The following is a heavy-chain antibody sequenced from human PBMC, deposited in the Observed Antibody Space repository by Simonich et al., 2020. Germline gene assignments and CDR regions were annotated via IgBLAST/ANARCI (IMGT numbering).Heavy chain of an antibody. Sequence: QVQRVESGGGVVQSGRSLRLSCEASGFPFSSYGMHCVRQAPGKGLEWVSFIWDDGSNKYYADSVKGRFTISRDNSKNTLYLQMNSLRAEDTSMYYCAKESTVSRWDYYYGMDVWGQGTTVTVSS. CDR3: AKESTVSRWDYYYGMDV. CDR2: IWDDGSNK. J-gene: IGHJ6*02. D-gene: IGHD4-17*01. V-gene: IGHV3-30*02. CDR1: GFPFSSYG.